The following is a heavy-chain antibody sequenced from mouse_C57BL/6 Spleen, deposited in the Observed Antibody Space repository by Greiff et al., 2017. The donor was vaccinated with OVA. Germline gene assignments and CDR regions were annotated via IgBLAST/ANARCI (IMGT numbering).Heavy chain of an antibody. V-gene: IGHV5-9*01. D-gene: IGHD2-3*01. J-gene: IGHJ3*01. Sequence: EVQLVESGGGLVKPGGSLKLSCAASGFTFSSYTMSWVRQTPEKRLEWVATISGGGGNTYYPDSVKGRFTISRDNAKNTLYLQMSSLRSEDTALYYCARQDGYYFAYWGQGTLVTVSA. CDR2: ISGGGGNT. CDR3: ARQDGYYFAY. CDR1: GFTFSSYT.